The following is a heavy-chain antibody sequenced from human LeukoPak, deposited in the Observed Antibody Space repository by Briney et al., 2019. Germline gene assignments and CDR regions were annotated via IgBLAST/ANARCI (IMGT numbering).Heavy chain of an antibody. CDR3: AREVGHNWNDQVDY. D-gene: IGHD1-1*01. CDR1: GYTFTSYG. CDR2: ISAYNGNT. V-gene: IGHV1-18*01. J-gene: IGHJ4*02. Sequence: GASVKVSCKASGYTFTSYGISWVRQAPGQGLEWMGWISAYNGNTNYPQKLQGRVTMTTDTSTSTAYMELRSLRSDDTAVYYCAREVGHNWNDQVDYWGQGTLVTVSS.